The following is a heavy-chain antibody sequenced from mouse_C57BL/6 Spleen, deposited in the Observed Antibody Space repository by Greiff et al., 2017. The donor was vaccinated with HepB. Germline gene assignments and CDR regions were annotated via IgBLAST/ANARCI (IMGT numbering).Heavy chain of an antibody. V-gene: IGHV1-82*01. CDR3: AIYYYGSPFDY. CDR2: IYPGDGDT. Sequence: VQGVESGPELVKPGASVKISCKASGYAFSSSWMNWVKQRPGKGLEWIGRIYPGDGDTNYNGKFKGKATLTADKSSSTAYMQLSSLTSEDSAVYFCAIYYYGSPFDYWGQGTTLTVSS. D-gene: IGHD1-1*01. CDR1: GYAFSSSW. J-gene: IGHJ2*01.